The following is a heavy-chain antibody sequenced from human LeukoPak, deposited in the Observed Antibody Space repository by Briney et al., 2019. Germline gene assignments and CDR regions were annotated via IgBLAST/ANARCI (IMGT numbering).Heavy chain of an antibody. CDR2: ISSGGSTI. D-gene: IGHD6-13*01. Sequence: PGGSLRLSCAVSGFTFSDYYMSWIRQAPGKGLEWVSYISSGGSTISHADSVKGRFTISRDNAENSLYLQMNSLRAEDTAGYYCARRAAAGRWFDYWGQGTLVSVSS. V-gene: IGHV3-11*01. J-gene: IGHJ4*02. CDR3: ARRAAAGRWFDY. CDR1: GFTFSDYY.